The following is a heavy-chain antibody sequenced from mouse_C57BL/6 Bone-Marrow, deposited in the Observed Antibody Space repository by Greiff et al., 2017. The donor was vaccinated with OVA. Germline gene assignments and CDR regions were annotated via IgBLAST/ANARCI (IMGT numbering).Heavy chain of an antibody. CDR2: IYPGDGDT. J-gene: IGHJ4*01. D-gene: IGHD2-4*01. CDR3: ATVAYEYDEGDAMDY. V-gene: IGHV1-82*01. CDR1: GYAFSSSW. Sequence: VQLQQSGPELVKPGASVKISCKASGYAFSSSWMNWVKQRPGKGLEWIGRIYPGDGDTNYNGKFKGKATLTADKSSSTAYMQLSSLTSEDSAVYVCATVAYEYDEGDAMDYWGQGTSVTVSA.